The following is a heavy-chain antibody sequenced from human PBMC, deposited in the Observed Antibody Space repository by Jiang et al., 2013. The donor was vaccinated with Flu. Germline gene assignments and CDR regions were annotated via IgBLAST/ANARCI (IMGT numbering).Heavy chain of an antibody. CDR3: AREGSGYSATWFDY. CDR1: TFSSYA. J-gene: IGHJ4*02. D-gene: IGHD6-13*01. V-gene: IGHV1-69*06. CDR2: IIPIFGTA. Sequence: TFSSYALSWVRQAPGQGLEWMGGIIPIFGTANYAQNFQGRVTITADKSTSTASMELRSLRSEDTAVYYCAREGSGYSATWFDYWGQGTLVTVSS.